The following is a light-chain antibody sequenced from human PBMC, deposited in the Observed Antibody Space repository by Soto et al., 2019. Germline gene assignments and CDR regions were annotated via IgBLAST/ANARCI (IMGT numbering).Light chain of an antibody. V-gene: IGKV1-8*01. CDR2: AAS. J-gene: IGKJ3*01. CDR3: QQYYSYPLT. Sequence: AIRMTPSPSSFSASTGDRVTITCRASQGISSYLAWYPQKPGKAPKLLIYAASTLQSGVPSRFSGSGSETDVTLTIRCLQSEDFATYYYQQYYSYPLTFGPGTKVDIK. CDR1: QGISSY.